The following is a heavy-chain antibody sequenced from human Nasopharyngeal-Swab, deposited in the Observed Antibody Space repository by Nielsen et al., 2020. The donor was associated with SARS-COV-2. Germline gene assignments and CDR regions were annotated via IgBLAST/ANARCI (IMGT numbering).Heavy chain of an antibody. J-gene: IGHJ6*02. CDR1: GFTFSSYG. CDR2: ISYDGSNK. CDR3: ARLPRYYDILTGYNSYYGMDV. D-gene: IGHD3-9*01. V-gene: IGHV3-30*03. Sequence: GESLKISCAASGFTFSSYGMHWVRQAPGKGLEWVAVISYDGSNKYYADSVKGRFTISRDNSKNTLYLQMNSLRAEDTAVYYCARLPRYYDILTGYNSYYGMDVWGQGTTVTVSS.